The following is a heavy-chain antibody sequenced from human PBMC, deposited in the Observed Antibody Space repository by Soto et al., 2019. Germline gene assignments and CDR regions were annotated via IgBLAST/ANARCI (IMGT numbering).Heavy chain of an antibody. CDR1: GYTFTSYG. D-gene: IGHD3-22*01. V-gene: IGHV1-18*04. Sequence: GASVKVSCKASGYTFTSYGISWVRQAPGQGLEWMGWISAYNGNTNYAQKLQGRVTMTTDTSTSTAYMELRSLRSDDTAVYYCARGFVYYDSSGYYYFDYWGQGTLVTVSS. CDR3: ARGFVYYDSSGYYYFDY. J-gene: IGHJ4*02. CDR2: ISAYNGNT.